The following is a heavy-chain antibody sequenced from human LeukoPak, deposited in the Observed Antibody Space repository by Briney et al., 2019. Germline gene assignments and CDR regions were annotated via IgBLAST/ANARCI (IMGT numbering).Heavy chain of an antibody. D-gene: IGHD3-22*01. CDR3: ARDHHRRLYDSQARDTFDI. J-gene: IGHJ3*02. CDR2: ISSSSSYI. Sequence: ETLSLTCAVYGGSFSGYYWSWIRQAPGKGLEWVSSISSSSSYIYYADSVKGRFTISRDNAKNSLYLQMNSLRAEDTAVYYCARDHHRRLYDSQARDTFDIWGQGTMVTVSS. CDR1: GGSFSGYY. V-gene: IGHV3-21*01.